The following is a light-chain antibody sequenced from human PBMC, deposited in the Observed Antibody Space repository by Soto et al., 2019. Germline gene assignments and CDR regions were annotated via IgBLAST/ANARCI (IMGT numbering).Light chain of an antibody. V-gene: IGKV1-27*01. Sequence: DIQMTQSPSSLSASVGDRVTITCRASQGIRDYVAWYQQKPGKAPNLLIYGASSLQSGVPSRFSGSGSGTDFTLTISSLQPEDGATYYCQKYASDPFTFGPGTRVDI. CDR2: GAS. J-gene: IGKJ3*01. CDR1: QGIRDY. CDR3: QKYASDPFT.